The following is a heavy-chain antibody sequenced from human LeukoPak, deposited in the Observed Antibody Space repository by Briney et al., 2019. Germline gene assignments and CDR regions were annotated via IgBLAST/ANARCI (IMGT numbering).Heavy chain of an antibody. Sequence: ASVKVSCKASGYTFTSYGISWVRQAPGQGLEWMGWISAYNGNTNYAQKLQGRVTMTIDTSTSTAYMELRSLRSDDTAVYYCARRYSSSWYGEGIDYWGQGTLVTVSS. J-gene: IGHJ4*02. CDR2: ISAYNGNT. V-gene: IGHV1-18*01. CDR1: GYTFTSYG. D-gene: IGHD6-13*01. CDR3: ARRYSSSWYGEGIDY.